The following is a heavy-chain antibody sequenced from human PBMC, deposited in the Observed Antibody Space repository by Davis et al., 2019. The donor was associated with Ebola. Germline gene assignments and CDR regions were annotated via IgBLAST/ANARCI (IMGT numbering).Heavy chain of an antibody. V-gene: IGHV3-74*01. CDR2: IKTDGSTT. CDR1: GFTFSNYY. CDR3: AKESALGGGSTSDMSV. D-gene: IGHD2-15*01. Sequence: HTGGSLRLSCAASGFTFSNYYMHWVRHAPGKGLEWVARIKTDGSTTRYADSVKGRFTISRDNSINMLFLQTSSLRTEDTAVYYCAKESALGGGSTSDMSVWGQGTTVTVSS. J-gene: IGHJ6*02.